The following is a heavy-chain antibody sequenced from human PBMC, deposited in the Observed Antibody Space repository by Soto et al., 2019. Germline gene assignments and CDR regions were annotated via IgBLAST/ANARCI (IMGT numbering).Heavy chain of an antibody. CDR3: AREMAGSGASREFYGMDV. D-gene: IGHD1-1*01. V-gene: IGHV4-34*01. J-gene: IGHJ6*02. CDR1: GGSFSGYY. CDR2: INHSGST. Sequence: SETLSLTCAVYGGSFSGYYWSWIRQPPGKGLERIGEINHSGSTNYNPSLKSRVTISVDTSKNQFSLKLSSVTAADTAVYFCAREMAGSGASREFYGMDVWGQGTTVTVSS.